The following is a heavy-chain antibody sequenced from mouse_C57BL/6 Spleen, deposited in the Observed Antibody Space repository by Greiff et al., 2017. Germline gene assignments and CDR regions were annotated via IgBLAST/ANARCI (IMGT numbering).Heavy chain of an antibody. CDR1: GYSFTDYN. Sequence: VQLKQSGPELVKPGASVKISCKASGYSFTDYNMNWVKQSNGKSLEWIGVINPNYGTTSYNQKFKGKATLTVDQSSSTSYMQLNSLTSEDSAVYYCARFYYYGSSYGYFDVSGTGTTVTVSS. J-gene: IGHJ1*03. CDR3: ARFYYYGSSYGYFDV. CDR2: INPNYGTT. V-gene: IGHV1-39*01. D-gene: IGHD1-1*01.